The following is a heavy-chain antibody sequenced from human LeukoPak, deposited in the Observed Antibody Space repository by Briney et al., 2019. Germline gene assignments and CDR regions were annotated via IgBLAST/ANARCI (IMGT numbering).Heavy chain of an antibody. CDR2: MNPNSGNT. CDR3: ARQGGYSYGFDY. V-gene: IGHV1-8*01. CDR1: GYTFTSYD. D-gene: IGHD5-18*01. J-gene: IGHJ4*02. Sequence: ASVKDSCKASGYTFTSYDINWVRQATGQGLEWMGWMNPNSGNTGYAQKFQGRVTMTRNTSISTAYMELSSLRSEDTAVYYCARQGGYSYGFDYWGQGTLVTVSS.